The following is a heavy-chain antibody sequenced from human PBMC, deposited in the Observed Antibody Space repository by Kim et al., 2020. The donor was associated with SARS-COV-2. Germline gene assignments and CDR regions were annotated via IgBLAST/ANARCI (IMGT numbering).Heavy chain of an antibody. J-gene: IGHJ4*02. CDR3: ARVNDGSGSYYNALDY. V-gene: IGHV3-21*01. CDR1: GFTFSSYS. D-gene: IGHD3-10*01. Sequence: GGSLRLSCAASGFTFSSYSMNWVHQAPGKGLEWVSSISSSSSYIYYADSVKGRFTISRDNAKNSLYLQMNSLRAEDTAVYYCARVNDGSGSYYNALDYWGQGTLVTVSS. CDR2: ISSSSSYI.